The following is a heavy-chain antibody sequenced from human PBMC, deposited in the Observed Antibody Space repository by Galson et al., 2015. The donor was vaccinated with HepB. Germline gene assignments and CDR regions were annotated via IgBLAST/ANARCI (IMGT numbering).Heavy chain of an antibody. J-gene: IGHJ6*02. D-gene: IGHD3-3*01. CDR1: GGSFSGYY. CDR3: ARDLRFLEWFGAYYYYGMDV. CDR2: INHSGST. V-gene: IGHV4-34*01. Sequence: LSLTCAVYGGSFSGYYWSWIRQPPGKGLEWIGEINHSGSTNYNPSLKSRVTISVDTSKNQFSLKLSSVTAADTAVYYCARDLRFLEWFGAYYYYGMDVWGQGTTVTVSS.